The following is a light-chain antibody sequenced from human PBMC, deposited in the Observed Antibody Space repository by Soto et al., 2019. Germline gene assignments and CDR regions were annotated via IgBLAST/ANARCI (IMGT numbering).Light chain of an antibody. CDR1: SSNIGADYD. Sequence: QSALTQPPSVSGAPGQRVTISCTGSSSNIGADYDVHWYQQLPGTAPKLLVYGDFSRPSGVPDRFSASKSGTSASLAITGLQAEDEADYYCQSYDSSLTGSYVFVTGTKVTVL. V-gene: IGLV1-40*01. CDR3: QSYDSSLTGSYV. J-gene: IGLJ1*01. CDR2: GDF.